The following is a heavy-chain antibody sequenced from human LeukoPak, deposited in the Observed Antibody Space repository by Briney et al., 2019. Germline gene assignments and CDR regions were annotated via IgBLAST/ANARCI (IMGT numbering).Heavy chain of an antibody. CDR3: RNEAFDI. CDR1: GFTFSSYS. J-gene: IGHJ3*02. D-gene: IGHD1-1*01. V-gene: IGHV3-21*01. Sequence: GGSLRLSCAASGFTFSSYSMNWVRQAPGKGLEWVSSISSSSYIYYAGSVKGRFTISRDNAKNSLYLQMNSLRAEDTAVYYCRNEAFDIWGQGTMVTVSS. CDR2: ISSSSYI.